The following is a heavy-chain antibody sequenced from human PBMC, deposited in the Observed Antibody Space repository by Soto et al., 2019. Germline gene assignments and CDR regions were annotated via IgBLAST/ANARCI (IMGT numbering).Heavy chain of an antibody. J-gene: IGHJ4*02. D-gene: IGHD3-10*01. CDR1: GGNFNSYG. V-gene: IGHV1-69*06. Sequence: QAHLAQSGAEVKKPGSSVTVSCKASGGNFNSYGISWVRQAPGQGLAWMGVIIPLYGTVNYAQKFQGRVSITADNSTSTAYMDLNSLRSDDTAVYYCARVRVIRGVSPSQFGLWCQGTQVTVSS. CDR2: IIPLYGTV. CDR3: ARVRVIRGVSPSQFGL.